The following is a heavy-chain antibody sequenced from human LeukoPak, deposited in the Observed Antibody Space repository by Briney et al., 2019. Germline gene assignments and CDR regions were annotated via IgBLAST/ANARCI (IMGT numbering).Heavy chain of an antibody. CDR1: GFTFTSST. V-gene: IGHV1-58*02. D-gene: IGHD5-18*01. J-gene: IGHJ6*03. CDR3: ARTTEGGYTYGYFYYYYMDV. Sequence: SVRVSCTASGFTFTSSTMQWVRQARGQRLEWIGWIVVGSGNTNYAQKFQERVTITRDMSTSTVYMEVSSLRSEDTAVYYCARTTEGGYTYGYFYYYYMDVWGKGTTVTISS. CDR2: IVVGSGNT.